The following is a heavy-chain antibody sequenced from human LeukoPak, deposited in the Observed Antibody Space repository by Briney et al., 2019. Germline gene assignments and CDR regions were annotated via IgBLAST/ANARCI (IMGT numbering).Heavy chain of an antibody. Sequence: PSETLSLTCTVSGGSISSYYWSWIRQPAGKGLEWIGRIYTSGSTNSNPSLKSRVTMLVDTSKNQFSLKLSSVTAADTAVYYCAAQPFYGRETDYWGQGTLVTVSS. CDR3: AAQPFYGRETDY. D-gene: IGHD2/OR15-2a*01. CDR2: IYTSGST. CDR1: GGSISSYY. J-gene: IGHJ4*02. V-gene: IGHV4-4*07.